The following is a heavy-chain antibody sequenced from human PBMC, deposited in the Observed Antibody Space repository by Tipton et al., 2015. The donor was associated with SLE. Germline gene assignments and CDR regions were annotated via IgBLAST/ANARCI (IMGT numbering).Heavy chain of an antibody. CDR3: ARSLFHDFWSGSYFFEH. Sequence: GLVKPSETLSLTCTVSGGSFSSINHFWGWIRQPPGKALEWVGSIYYTGTTYYDSSLKSRVTISGDTSKNHFSLKLTSVTAADTAVYYCARSLFHDFWSGSYFFEHWGQGTVVSVSS. D-gene: IGHD3-3*01. J-gene: IGHJ4*02. V-gene: IGHV4-39*02. CDR2: IYYTGTT. CDR1: GGSFSSINHF.